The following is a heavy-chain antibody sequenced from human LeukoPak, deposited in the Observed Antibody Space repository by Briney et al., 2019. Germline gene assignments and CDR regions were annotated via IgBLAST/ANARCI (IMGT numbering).Heavy chain of an antibody. CDR3: AKVAKYYYGPETYYFFEQ. Sequence: GGSLRHSCAASGFTFSNYNMNWVRQAPGKGLEWVSYISSSSNTIYYADSVKGRFTISRDNAMNSLYLQMNSLRAEDTAVYYCAKVAKYYYGPETYYFFEQWGQGTPVTASS. CDR2: ISSSSNTI. D-gene: IGHD3-10*01. J-gene: IGHJ4*02. CDR1: GFTFSNYN. V-gene: IGHV3-48*01.